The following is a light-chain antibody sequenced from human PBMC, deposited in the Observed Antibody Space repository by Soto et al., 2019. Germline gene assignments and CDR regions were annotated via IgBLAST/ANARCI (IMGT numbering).Light chain of an antibody. CDR1: SSDVGDSNY. CDR2: DVS. Sequence: QSALTQPASVSGSPGQSITISCTGTSSDVGDSNYVSWYQHHPGKAPKVIIYDVSNRPSGVSNRFSGSKSGNTASLAISGLQAVDEADYYCTSYTSSSTPLYVFGTGTKLTVL. J-gene: IGLJ1*01. CDR3: TSYTSSSTPLYV. V-gene: IGLV2-14*03.